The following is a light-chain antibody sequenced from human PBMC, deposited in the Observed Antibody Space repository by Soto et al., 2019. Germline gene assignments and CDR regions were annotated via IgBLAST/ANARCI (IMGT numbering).Light chain of an antibody. Sequence: QSALTQPASMSGSPGQSITISCTGTSSDIGDYNYVSWYQQHPGKAPKLMIYDVTNRPSGVSFRFSGSKSGNTASLTVSGLQPEDVADYYCSSYSSGSTLVIFGGGTKLTVL. V-gene: IGLV2-14*03. CDR3: SSYSSGSTLVI. CDR2: DVT. CDR1: SSDIGDYNY. J-gene: IGLJ2*01.